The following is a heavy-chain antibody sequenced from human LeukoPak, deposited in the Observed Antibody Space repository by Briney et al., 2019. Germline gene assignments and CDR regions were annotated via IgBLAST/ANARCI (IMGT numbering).Heavy chain of an antibody. CDR3: ASLSVPATAIGSFDY. D-gene: IGHD2-21*02. CDR2: INPNSGGT. Sequence: ASVKVSCKASGYTFTGYYMHWVRQAPGQGLEWMGWINPNSGGTNYAQKFQGRVTMTRDTSISTAYMELSRLRSDDTAVYYCASLSVPATAIGSFDYWGQGTLVTVSS. V-gene: IGHV1-2*02. J-gene: IGHJ4*02. CDR1: GYTFTGYY.